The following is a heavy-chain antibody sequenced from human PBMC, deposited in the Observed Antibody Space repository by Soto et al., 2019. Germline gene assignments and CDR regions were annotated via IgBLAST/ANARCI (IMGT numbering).Heavy chain of an antibody. D-gene: IGHD3-10*01. CDR2: INHSGST. CDR1: GGSFSGYY. Sequence: SETLSLTCAVYGGSFSGYYWSWIRQPPGKGLEWIGEINHSGSTNYNPSLKSRVTISVDTSKNQFSLKLSSVTAADTAVYYCARGSHYYGSGSYLWSYYYYMDVWGKGTTVTVSS. V-gene: IGHV4-34*01. J-gene: IGHJ6*03. CDR3: ARGSHYYGSGSYLWSYYYYMDV.